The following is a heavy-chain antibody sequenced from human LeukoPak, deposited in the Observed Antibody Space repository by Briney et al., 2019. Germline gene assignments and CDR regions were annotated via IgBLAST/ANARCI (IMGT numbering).Heavy chain of an antibody. V-gene: IGHV1-8*01. CDR3: ARHFGTGDNFDY. Sequence: ASVKVSCKASEYTFTNNDIHWVRQATGQGLKWMGWMHPNSGDTGYAQKFQGRVTMTRNTSISTAYMELSSLRPEDTAVYYCARHFGTGDNFDYWGQGTLLIVSS. J-gene: IGHJ4*02. CDR2: MHPNSGDT. CDR1: EYTFTNND. D-gene: IGHD1-1*01.